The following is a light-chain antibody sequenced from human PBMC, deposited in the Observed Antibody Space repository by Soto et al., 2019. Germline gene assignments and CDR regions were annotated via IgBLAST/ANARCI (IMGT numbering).Light chain of an antibody. CDR1: SDYYNY. CDR3: SSYAGSNNVL. Sequence: QSVLTQPPSASGSPGQSVTISCTGTSDYYNYVSWYQQHPGKAPKVILYEVKKRPSGVPDRFSGSKSGNTASLTVSGLQAEDEADYYCSSYAGSNNVLFGGGTKLTVL. J-gene: IGLJ3*02. CDR2: EVK. V-gene: IGLV2-8*01.